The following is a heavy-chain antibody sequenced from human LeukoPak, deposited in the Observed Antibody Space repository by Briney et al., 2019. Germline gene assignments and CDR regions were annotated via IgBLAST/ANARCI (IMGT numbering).Heavy chain of an antibody. CDR2: INDSGST. D-gene: IGHD3-10*01. CDR1: GGSFSGYY. CDR3: ARGVSSCLRSYGSGGTNYYCGMDA. J-gene: IGHJ6*02. V-gene: IGHV4-34*01. Sequence: PSETLSLTCAVYGGSFSGYYWSWIRQPPGKGLEWIGEINDSGSTNYNPSLKSRVAISVATTKKKLSLMLSSVTAADTAVDYCARGVSSCLRSYGSGGTNYYCGMDAWGQGTTVTVSS.